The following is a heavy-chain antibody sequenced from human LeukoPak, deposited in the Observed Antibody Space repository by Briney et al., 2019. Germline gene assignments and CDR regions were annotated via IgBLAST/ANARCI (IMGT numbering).Heavy chain of an antibody. CDR1: GYTFTTYA. CDR2: INPGNGNT. J-gene: IGHJ5*02. D-gene: IGHD6-19*01. CDR3: ARDPPILVTGTGWFDP. V-gene: IGHV1-3*01. Sequence: GASVKVSCKASGYTFTTYAIHWVRQAPGQRLEWMGWINPGNGNTKYSQRFQGRVTITGDTSATTAYMELTSLRSEDTGIYYCARDPPILVTGTGWFDPWGQGTRVTVSS.